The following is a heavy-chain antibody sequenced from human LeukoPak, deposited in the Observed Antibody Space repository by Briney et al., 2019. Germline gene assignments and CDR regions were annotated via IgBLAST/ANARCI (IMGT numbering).Heavy chain of an antibody. Sequence: PGGSLRLSCAASGFTFSNAWMSWVRQAPGKGLEWVGRIKSKTDGGTTDYAAPVKGRFTISRDNSKNTLYLQMNSLRAEDTAVYYCARDKRLGDYVWYGMDVWGQGTTVTVSS. CDR2: IKSKTDGGTT. J-gene: IGHJ6*02. D-gene: IGHD3-16*01. V-gene: IGHV3-15*01. CDR3: ARDKRLGDYVWYGMDV. CDR1: GFTFSNAW.